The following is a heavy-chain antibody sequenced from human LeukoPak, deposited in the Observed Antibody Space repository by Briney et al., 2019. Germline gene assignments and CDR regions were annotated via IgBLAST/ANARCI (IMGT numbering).Heavy chain of an antibody. D-gene: IGHD4-23*01. CDR2: INHSGST. CDR3: ARSTVVTRFDY. CDR1: GGSISSSSYY. Sequence: SETLSLTCTVSGGSISSSSYYWGWIRQPPGKGLEWIGEINHSGSTNYNPSLKSRVTISVDTSKNQFSLKLSSVTAADTAVYYCARSTVVTRFDYWGQGTLVTVSS. J-gene: IGHJ4*02. V-gene: IGHV4-39*07.